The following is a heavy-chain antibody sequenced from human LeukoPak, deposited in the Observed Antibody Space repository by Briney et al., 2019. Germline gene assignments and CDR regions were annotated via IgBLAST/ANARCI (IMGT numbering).Heavy chain of an antibody. CDR2: LFHSGTT. Sequence: SETLSLTCTVSGGSISSYYWSWIRQPPGKGMEWIGTLFHSGTTYYNPSLKSRVSILVDASKNQFSLRLSSVTAADTAVYYCARTTEGGYTYNYFYYYYMDVWGKGTTVTISS. CDR1: GGSISSYY. CDR3: ARTTEGGYTYNYFYYYYMDV. D-gene: IGHD5-18*01. V-gene: IGHV4-59*08. J-gene: IGHJ6*03.